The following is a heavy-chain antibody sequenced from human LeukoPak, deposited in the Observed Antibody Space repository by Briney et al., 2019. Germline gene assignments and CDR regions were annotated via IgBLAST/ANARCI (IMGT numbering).Heavy chain of an antibody. D-gene: IGHD1-1*01. Sequence: GESLKISCKGSGYTFTSYWIGWVRQMPGKGLEWMGIIYPGDSDTTYSPSFQGQVAISADKSLSNAYLHWSSLKASDTAIYYCARMRELEFEEYYFDSWGQGTLVTVSS. CDR3: ARMRELEFEEYYFDS. J-gene: IGHJ4*02. V-gene: IGHV5-51*01. CDR2: IYPGDSDT. CDR1: GYTFTSYW.